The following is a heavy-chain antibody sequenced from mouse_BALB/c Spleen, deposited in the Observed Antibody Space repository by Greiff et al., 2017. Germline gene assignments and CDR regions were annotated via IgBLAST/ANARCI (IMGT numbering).Heavy chain of an antibody. CDR3: PITTVVSPYAMDY. Sequence: VQLKESGAELVKPGASVKLSCTASGFNIKDTYMHWVKQRPEQGLEWIGRIDPANGNTKYDPKFQGKATITADTSSNTAYLQLSSLTSEDAAVYYCPITTVVSPYAMDYWGQGTSVTVSS. V-gene: IGHV14-3*02. CDR1: GFNIKDTY. D-gene: IGHD1-1*01. CDR2: IDPANGNT. J-gene: IGHJ4*01.